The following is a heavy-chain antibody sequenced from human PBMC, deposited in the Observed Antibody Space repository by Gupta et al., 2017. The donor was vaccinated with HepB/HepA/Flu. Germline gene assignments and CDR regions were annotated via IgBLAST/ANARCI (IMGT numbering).Heavy chain of an antibody. CDR2: IYYSGRT. V-gene: IGHV4-30-4*01. CDR1: GGSISSDDYY. J-gene: IGHJ4*02. Sequence: QVQLQESGPGLVKPSQTLSLTCTVSGGSISSDDYYWNWVRQPPGKGLEWIGYIYYSGRTYYNPSLKSRLTISVDPSKNQFSLKLSSVTAADTAVYYCTRGFSMTPNDSWGQGTRVTVSA. CDR3: TRGFSMTPNDS.